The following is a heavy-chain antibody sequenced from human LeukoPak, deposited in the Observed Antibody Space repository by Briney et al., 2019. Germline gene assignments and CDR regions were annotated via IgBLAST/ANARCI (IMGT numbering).Heavy chain of an antibody. V-gene: IGHV6-1*01. CDR3: TREGGGAEAAFDY. CDR1: GDRVSSNSAC. CDR2: TYYRSKWKH. J-gene: IGHJ4*02. D-gene: IGHD6-19*01. Sequence: SQTLSLTCVISGDRVSSNSACWNWIRHSPSRGLEWLGCTYYRSKWKHDYAVSVNSRITINLDTSKLHFSLQLNSVTPDDTAVDYCTREGGGAEAAFDYWGQGTLVTVSS.